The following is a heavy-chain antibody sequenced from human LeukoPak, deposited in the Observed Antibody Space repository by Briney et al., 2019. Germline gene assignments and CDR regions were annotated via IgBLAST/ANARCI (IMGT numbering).Heavy chain of an antibody. J-gene: IGHJ5*02. Sequence: SETLSLTCTVSGYSISSGYYWGWIRQPPGKGLEWIGSIYHSGSTYYNPSLKSRVTISVDTSKNQFSLKLSSVTAADTAVYYCARSYSITHGSGSYYKYWFDPWGQGTLVTVSS. CDR2: IYHSGST. CDR3: ARSYSITHGSGSYYKYWFDP. D-gene: IGHD3-10*01. V-gene: IGHV4-38-2*02. CDR1: GYSISSGYY.